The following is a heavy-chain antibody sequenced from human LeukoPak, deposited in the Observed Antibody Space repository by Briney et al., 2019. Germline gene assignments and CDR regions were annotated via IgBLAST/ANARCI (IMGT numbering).Heavy chain of an antibody. CDR2: IIPIFGTA. D-gene: IGHD6-19*01. J-gene: IGHJ6*03. CDR3: ARVPMAVAGRYYYYYMDV. V-gene: IGHV1-69*06. CDR1: GYSFPAKY. Sequence: ASVKVSCKASGYSFPAKYMHWVRQAPGQGLEWMGGIIPIFGTANYAQKFQGRVTIAADKSTSTAYMELSSLRSEDTAVYYCARVPMAVAGRYYYYYMDVWGKGTTVTVSS.